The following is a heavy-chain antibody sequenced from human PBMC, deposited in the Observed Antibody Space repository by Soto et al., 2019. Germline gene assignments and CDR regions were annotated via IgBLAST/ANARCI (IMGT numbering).Heavy chain of an antibody. CDR2: INHSGST. Sequence: QVQLQQWGAGLLKPSETLSLTCAVYGGSFSGYYWSWIRQPPGKGLEWIGEINHSGSTNYNPALKSRVTISVDTSKHQFSLKLSSVTAADTAVYYCARGPLGRFVAVPAAMKGRAGWFDPWGQGTLVTVSS. CDR3: ARGPLGRFVAVPAAMKGRAGWFDP. J-gene: IGHJ5*02. V-gene: IGHV4-34*01. D-gene: IGHD2-2*01. CDR1: GGSFSGYY.